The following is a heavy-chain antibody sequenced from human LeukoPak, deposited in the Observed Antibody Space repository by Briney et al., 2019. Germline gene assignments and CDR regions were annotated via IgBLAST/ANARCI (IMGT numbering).Heavy chain of an antibody. Sequence: PGGSLRLSCAASGFMFNGYSMTWVRQAPGRGLEWVSYISGGSDYIYYTDSVKGRFTISRDNAKKSLYLQLNSLRVEDTAVYYCTRDLMDYDVSTGLHHYYMDVWGQGTTVTVSS. CDR2: ISGGSDYI. CDR1: GFMFNGYS. V-gene: IGHV3-21*01. D-gene: IGHD3-9*01. CDR3: TRDLMDYDVSTGLHHYYMDV. J-gene: IGHJ6*02.